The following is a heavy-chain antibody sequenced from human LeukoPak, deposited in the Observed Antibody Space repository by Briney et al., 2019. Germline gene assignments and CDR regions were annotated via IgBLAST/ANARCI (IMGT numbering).Heavy chain of an antibody. Sequence: ASVKVSCKASGYTFTGYYMHWVRQAPGQGLEWMGWINPNSGGTNYAQKVQGRVTMTRDTSISTAYMELSRLRSDDTAVYYCARDKSDYDSSGYYPSEFNWFDPWGQGTLVTVSS. CDR2: INPNSGGT. CDR1: GYTFTGYY. CDR3: ARDKSDYDSSGYYPSEFNWFDP. D-gene: IGHD3-22*01. V-gene: IGHV1-2*02. J-gene: IGHJ5*02.